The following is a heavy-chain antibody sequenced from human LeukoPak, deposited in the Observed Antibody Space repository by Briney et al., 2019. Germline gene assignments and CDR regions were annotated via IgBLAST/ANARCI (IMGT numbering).Heavy chain of an antibody. CDR1: GGSISSSSYY. Sequence: SETLSLTCTVSGGSISSSSYYWGWIRQPPGKGLEWIGYIYYSGSTNYNPSLKSRVTISVDTSKNQFSLKLSSVTAADTAVYYCARYGYSGGSCPLYNWFDPWGQGTLVTVSS. CDR3: ARYGYSGGSCPLYNWFDP. D-gene: IGHD2-15*01. J-gene: IGHJ5*02. CDR2: IYYSGST. V-gene: IGHV4-61*05.